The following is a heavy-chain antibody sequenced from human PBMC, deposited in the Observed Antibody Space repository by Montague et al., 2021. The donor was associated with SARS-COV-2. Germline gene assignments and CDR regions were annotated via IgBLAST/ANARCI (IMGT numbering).Heavy chain of an antibody. CDR2: IHHGGST. CDR3: ARLGDGVVPTPILWVGPYCPYYCMDA. J-gene: IGHJ6*03. V-gene: IGHV4-34*01. Sequence: SETLSLTCAVHGGSFSTYSWNWIRQPPGKGLEWIGEIHHGGSTNYNPSLKSRVTISADTSKNQFSLKLTSVAAADTAVYYWARLGDGVVPTPILWVGPYCPYYCMDAWGKGTTVTVSS. D-gene: IGHD3-10*01. CDR1: GGSFSTYS.